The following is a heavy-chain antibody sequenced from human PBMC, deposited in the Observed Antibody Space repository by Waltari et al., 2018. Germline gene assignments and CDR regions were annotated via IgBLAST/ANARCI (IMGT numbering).Heavy chain of an antibody. J-gene: IGHJ6*02. CDR1: GFTFSTYA. CDR3: AKGGLGDYYLYGMDV. CDR2: ISGSGGTT. D-gene: IGHD3-22*01. Sequence: EVQLLVSGGGLVQPGGSLRLSCAASGFTFSTYAMTWVRQAPGKGLEWVSSISGSGGTTKYADSVKGRLTISRDNSKNTLYLQVNSLRAEDTAVYYCAKGGLGDYYLYGMDVRGQGTTVTVSS. V-gene: IGHV3-23*01.